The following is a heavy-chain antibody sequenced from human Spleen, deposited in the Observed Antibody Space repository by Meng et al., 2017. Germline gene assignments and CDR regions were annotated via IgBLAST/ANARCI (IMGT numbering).Heavy chain of an antibody. CDR2: IYPSGST. CDR3: AKVHSNSPYFDY. J-gene: IGHJ4*02. CDR1: GGSISSSNW. Sequence: VQLPAWRPGLLQPLGTLSLPCAVSGGSISSSNWWTWVRLLPGKGLEWIGEIYPSGSTNYNPSLKSRVTISVDKSKNQFSLKLSSVTAADTAVYYCAKVHSNSPYFDYWGQGTLVTVSS. V-gene: IGHV4-4*03. D-gene: IGHD6-6*01.